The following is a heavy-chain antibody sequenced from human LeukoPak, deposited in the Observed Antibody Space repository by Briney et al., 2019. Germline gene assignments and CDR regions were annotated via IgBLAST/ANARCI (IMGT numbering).Heavy chain of an antibody. D-gene: IGHD7-27*01. CDR3: ALHRLGMYYFDY. J-gene: IGHJ4*02. V-gene: IGHV4-39*07. CDR2: IYYSGST. CDR1: GGSISSSSYY. Sequence: SETLSLTCTVSGGSISSSSYYWGWIRQPPGKGLEWIGSIYYSGSTYYNPSLKSRVTISVDTSKNQFSLKLSSVTAADTAVYYCALHRLGMYYFDYWGQGTLVTVSS.